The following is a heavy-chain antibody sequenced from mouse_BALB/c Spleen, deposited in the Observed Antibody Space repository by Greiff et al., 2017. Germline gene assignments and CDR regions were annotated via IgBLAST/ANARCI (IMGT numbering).Heavy chain of an antibody. V-gene: IGHV1-63*02. CDR2: IYPGGGYT. CDR3: ARTLYYRYDGRYAMDY. D-gene: IGHD2-14*01. Sequence: QVQLQQSGAELVRPGTSVKISCKASGYTFTNYWLGWVKQRPGHGLEWIGDIYPGGGYTNYNEKFKGKATLTADTSSSTAYMQLSSLTSEDSAVYFCARTLYYRYDGRYAMDYWGQGTSVTVSS. CDR1: GYTFTNYW. J-gene: IGHJ4*01.